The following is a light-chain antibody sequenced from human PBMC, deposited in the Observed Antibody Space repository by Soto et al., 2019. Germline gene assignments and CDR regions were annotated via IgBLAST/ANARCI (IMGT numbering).Light chain of an antibody. J-gene: IGLJ3*02. CDR2: EVS. Sequence: QSVLTQPPSASGAPGQSVTISCTGTSSVVGAYKYVSWYQQYPGKAPKLMIYEVSKRPSGVPARFSGSKSGTAASLTVSGLQYDDEADYYCSSYRGSDTWVFGGGTKLTVL. CDR3: SSYRGSDTWV. CDR1: SSVVGAYKY. V-gene: IGLV2-8*01.